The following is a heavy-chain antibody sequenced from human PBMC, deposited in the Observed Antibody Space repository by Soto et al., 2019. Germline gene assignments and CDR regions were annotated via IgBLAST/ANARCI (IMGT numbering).Heavy chain of an antibody. J-gene: IGHJ6*02. CDR3: ARDKVYDSSGDYYYYGMDV. CDR2: ISAYNGNT. CDR1: GYTFTSYG. Sequence: QVQLVQSGAEVKKPGASVKVSCKASGYTFTSYGISWVRQAPGQGLEWMGWISAYNGNTNYAQKLQGRVTMTTDTSTSTDYMELRSLRSDDTAVYYCARDKVYDSSGDYYYYGMDVWGQGTTVTVSS. D-gene: IGHD3-22*01. V-gene: IGHV1-18*01.